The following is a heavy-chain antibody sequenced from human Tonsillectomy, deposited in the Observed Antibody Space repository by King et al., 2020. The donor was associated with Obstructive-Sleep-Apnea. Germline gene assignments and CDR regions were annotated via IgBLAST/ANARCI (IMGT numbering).Heavy chain of an antibody. D-gene: IGHD1-1*01. J-gene: IGHJ6*02. V-gene: IGHV3-9*01. CDR1: GFTFDDYA. CDR2: ISWNSGSI. Sequence: QLVESGGGLVQPGRSLRLSCAASGFTFDDYAMHWVRQAPGKGLEWVAGISWNSGSIGYADSVKGRFTISRDNAKSSLYLQMNSLRAEDTALYYCAKDIGDWNVAGYYCYGMDVWGQGTTVTVSS. CDR3: AKDIGDWNVAGYYCYGMDV.